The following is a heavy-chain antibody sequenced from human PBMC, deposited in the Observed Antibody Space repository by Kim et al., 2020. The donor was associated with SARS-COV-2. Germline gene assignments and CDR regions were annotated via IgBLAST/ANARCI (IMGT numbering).Heavy chain of an antibody. D-gene: IGHD3-10*01. V-gene: IGHV4-39*01. Sequence: SETLSLTCAVFGGSISSGDFYWGWIRQPPGKGLEWVGNIDYTGSTYYNPSLKSRVSMSVDTSKNQFSLRLTSLTAADTAVYYCGRPHTGRGGAAWLDPWGQGTLVTVSS. CDR3: GRPHTGRGGAAWLDP. J-gene: IGHJ5*02. CDR2: IDYTGST. CDR1: GGSISSGDFY.